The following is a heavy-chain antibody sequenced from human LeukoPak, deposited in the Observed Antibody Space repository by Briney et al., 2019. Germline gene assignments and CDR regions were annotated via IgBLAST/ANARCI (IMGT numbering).Heavy chain of an antibody. CDR1: GVAISSSNNY. J-gene: IGHJ3*02. CDR2: IYYSGST. V-gene: IGHV4-39*02. Sequence: PSETLSLTCTVSGVAISSSNNYWGWIRQPPGKGLEWIGSIYYSGSTYYNPSLKSRVTISVDTSKNQFSLKLSSVTAADTAVYYCARDLDEWELSGAFDIWGQGTMVTVSS. D-gene: IGHD1-26*01. CDR3: ARDLDEWELSGAFDI.